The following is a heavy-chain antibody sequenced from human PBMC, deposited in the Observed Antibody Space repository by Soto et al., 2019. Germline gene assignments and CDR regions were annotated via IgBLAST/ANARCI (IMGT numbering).Heavy chain of an antibody. J-gene: IGHJ4*02. Sequence: QVHLVESGGGVVQPGRSLRLSCEVSGLTFSNYGMHWVRQAPGKGLEWVAVISNEGRDERYAASVKGRFTISRDNSKNTLSPQMSSLTAEDTAVYYCAKGCGTGSSCEILDYWGQGTLVTVSS. CDR3: AKGCGTGSSCEILDY. D-gene: IGHD2-2*01. V-gene: IGHV3-30*18. CDR2: ISNEGRDE. CDR1: GLTFSNYG.